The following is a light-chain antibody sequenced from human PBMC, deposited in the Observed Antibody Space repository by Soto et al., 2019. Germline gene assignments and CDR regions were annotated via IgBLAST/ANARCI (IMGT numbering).Light chain of an antibody. CDR2: LEGSGNY. J-gene: IGLJ2*01. CDR3: ATWYSNSLI. V-gene: IGLV4-60*03. Sequence: QSVLTQSSSASASLGSSVKLTCTLSSGHSTYIISWHQHQPGKAPRYLMKLEGSGNYNKGSGVPDRFSGSSSGADRYLIISNLQSEDEADYYCATWYSNSLIFGGGTKLTVL. CDR1: SGHSTYI.